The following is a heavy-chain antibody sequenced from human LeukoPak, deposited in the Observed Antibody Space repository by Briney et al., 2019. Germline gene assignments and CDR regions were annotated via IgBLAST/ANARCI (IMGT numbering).Heavy chain of an antibody. Sequence: PGGSLRLSCVAPEFTFSTYGMHWVRQAPGKGLVWVAVISYDGSNKYCADSVKGRFTISRDNSKNTLYLQMNSLRADDTAVYYCATATGSIAVAPFDPWGQGTLVTVSS. CDR2: ISYDGSNK. CDR1: EFTFSTYG. D-gene: IGHD6-19*01. V-gene: IGHV3-30*03. J-gene: IGHJ5*02. CDR3: ATATGSIAVAPFDP.